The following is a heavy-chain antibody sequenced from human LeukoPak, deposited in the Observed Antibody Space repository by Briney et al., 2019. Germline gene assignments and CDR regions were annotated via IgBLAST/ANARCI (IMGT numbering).Heavy chain of an antibody. Sequence: SETLSLTCAVYGGSFSGYYWSWIRQPPGKGLEWIGEINHSGSTNYNPSLKSRVTISVDTSKNQFSLKLRSVTAADTAVYYCASREYSGSYRRKVFDYWGQGTLVTVSS. V-gene: IGHV4-34*01. J-gene: IGHJ4*02. CDR1: GGSFSGYY. CDR2: INHSGST. D-gene: IGHD1-26*01. CDR3: ASREYSGSYRRKVFDY.